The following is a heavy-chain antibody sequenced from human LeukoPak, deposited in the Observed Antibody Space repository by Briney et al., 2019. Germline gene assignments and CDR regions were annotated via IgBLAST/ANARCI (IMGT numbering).Heavy chain of an antibody. CDR1: GFTFSTYS. J-gene: IGHJ4*02. CDR2: ISSSSSTI. Sequence: GGSLRLSCAASGFTFSTYSINWVRQAPGKGLEWVSYISSSSSTIYYADSVKGRFTISRDNAKNSAYLQMNSLRADDTAVYYCARGGDDWGQGTLVTVSS. CDR3: ARGGDD. V-gene: IGHV3-48*04.